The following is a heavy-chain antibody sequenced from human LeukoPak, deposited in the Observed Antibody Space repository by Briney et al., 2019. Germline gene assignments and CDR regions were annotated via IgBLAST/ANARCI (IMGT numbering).Heavy chain of an antibody. CDR2: INHSGST. CDR3: ARARYGSYYPY. Sequence: PSETLSLTCAAYGGSFSGYYWSWIRQPPGKGLEWIGEINHSGSTNYNPSLKSRVTISVDTSKNQFSLKLSSVTAADTAVYYCARARYGSYYPYWGQGTLVTVSS. CDR1: GGSFSGYY. J-gene: IGHJ4*02. V-gene: IGHV4-34*01. D-gene: IGHD1-26*01.